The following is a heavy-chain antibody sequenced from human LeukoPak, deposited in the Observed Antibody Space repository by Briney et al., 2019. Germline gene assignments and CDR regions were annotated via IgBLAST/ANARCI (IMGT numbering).Heavy chain of an antibody. J-gene: IGHJ6*03. CDR3: AKASRERYGSGSYYDYYYYMDV. CDR2: ISYDGSNK. V-gene: IGHV3-30*18. Sequence: QAGGSLRLSCAASGFTFSSYGMHWVRQAPGKGLEGVAVISYDGSNKYYEDSGKGRFTISRDNSKNTLYLQMNSLRAEDTAVYSCAKASRERYGSGSYYDYYYYMDVWGKGTTVTVSS. CDR1: GFTFSSYG. D-gene: IGHD3-10*01.